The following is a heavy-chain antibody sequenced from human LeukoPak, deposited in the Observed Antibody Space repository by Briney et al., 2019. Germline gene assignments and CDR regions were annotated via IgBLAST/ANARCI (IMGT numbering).Heavy chain of an antibody. V-gene: IGHV3-23*01. CDR1: GITLSNYG. CDR2: ISGSGCAT. D-gene: IGHD3-22*01. CDR3: AKRGVVIRVILVGFHKEAYYFDS. J-gene: IGHJ4*02. Sequence: GGSLRLSCAVSGITLSNYGMSWVRQAPGKGLELVAGISGSGCATNYADSVKGRFTISRDNPKSTLYLQMNSLRVEDTAVYFCAKRGVVIRVILVGFHKEAYYFDSWGQGALVTVSS.